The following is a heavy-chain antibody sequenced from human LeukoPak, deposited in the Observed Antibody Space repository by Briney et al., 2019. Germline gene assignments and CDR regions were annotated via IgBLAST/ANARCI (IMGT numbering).Heavy chain of an antibody. D-gene: IGHD3-10*01. CDR2: ISGSGGST. CDR1: GFTFSSYA. Sequence: PGGSLRLSCAASGFTFSSYAMSWVRQAPGKGLEWVSAISGSGGSTYYADSVKGRFTISRDNSKNTLYLQMNSLRAEDTAVYYCAKVRGVRFGELVDAFDIWGQGTMVTVSS. CDR3: AKVRGVRFGELVDAFDI. J-gene: IGHJ3*02. V-gene: IGHV3-23*01.